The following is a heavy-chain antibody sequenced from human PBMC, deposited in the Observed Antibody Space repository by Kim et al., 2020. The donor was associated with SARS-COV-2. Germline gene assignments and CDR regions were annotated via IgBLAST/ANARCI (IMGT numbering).Heavy chain of an antibody. J-gene: IGHJ2*01. V-gene: IGHV3-30*18. Sequence: GGSLRLSCAASGFTFSKYGMHWVRQAPGKGLEWLAVVSYDGSIKYYTESVKGRFTISRDNSEYTLHLQMDSLRPEDTAVYYCAKVFELGASIYWYFDLWGRGSLVTVAS. CDR2: VSYDGSIK. CDR1: GFTFSKYG. D-gene: IGHD1-26*01. CDR3: AKVFELGASIYWYFDL.